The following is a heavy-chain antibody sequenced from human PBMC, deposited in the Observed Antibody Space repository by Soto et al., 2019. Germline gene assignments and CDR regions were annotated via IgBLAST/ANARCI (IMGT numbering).Heavy chain of an antibody. CDR1: GFTFSSYS. CDR3: ARDRQWLVPYFDY. Sequence: EVQLVESGGGLVKPGGSLRLSCAASGFTFSSYSMNWVRQAPGKGLEWVSSISSSSSYIYYADSVKGRFTISRDNAKNSLYLQMNSLRAEDTAVYYCARDRQWLVPYFDYWGQGTLVTVSS. V-gene: IGHV3-21*01. J-gene: IGHJ4*02. D-gene: IGHD6-19*01. CDR2: ISSSSSYI.